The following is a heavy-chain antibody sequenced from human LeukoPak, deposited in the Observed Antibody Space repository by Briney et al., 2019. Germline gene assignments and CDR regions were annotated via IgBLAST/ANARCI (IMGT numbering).Heavy chain of an antibody. CDR3: ARDRAPMPFDP. CDR2: IYYSGST. J-gene: IGHJ5*02. V-gene: IGHV4-31*03. D-gene: IGHD2-2*01. Sequence: PSQTLSLTCTVSGGSISSGGYYWSWIRQHPGKGLEWIGYIYYSGSTYYNPSLKSRVTISVDTSKNQFSLKLSSVTAADTAVYYRARDRAPMPFDPWGQGTLVTVSS. CDR1: GGSISSGGYY.